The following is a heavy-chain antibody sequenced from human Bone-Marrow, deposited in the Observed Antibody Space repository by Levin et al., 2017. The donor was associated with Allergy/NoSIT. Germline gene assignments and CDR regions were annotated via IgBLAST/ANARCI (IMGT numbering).Heavy chain of an antibody. V-gene: IGHV2-5*02. CDR1: GFSLTTPGEG. D-gene: IGHD2-21*01. CDR2: IYWDGDE. CDR3: ANRFVDDFLFDP. J-gene: IGHJ5*02. Sequence: ASGPTLVKPTQTLTLTCLVSGFSLTTPGEGVGWLRQAPGKALEWLALIYWDGDERYSPSLKSRLSISRDTSKNQVVLTMTNMDPTDTGTYYYANRFVDDFLFDPWGLGTQVIVSS.